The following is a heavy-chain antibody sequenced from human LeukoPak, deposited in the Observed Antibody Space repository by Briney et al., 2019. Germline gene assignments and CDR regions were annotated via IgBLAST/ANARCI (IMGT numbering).Heavy chain of an antibody. Sequence: ASVKVSCKASGYTFTSYGISWVRQAPGQGLEWMGWISAYNGNTNYAQKLQGRVTMTTDTSTSTAYMELRSLRPDDTAVYYCASPRGVAGPLDYWGQGTLVTVSS. CDR1: GYTFTSYG. V-gene: IGHV1-18*01. D-gene: IGHD6-19*01. J-gene: IGHJ4*02. CDR2: ISAYNGNT. CDR3: ASPRGVAGPLDY.